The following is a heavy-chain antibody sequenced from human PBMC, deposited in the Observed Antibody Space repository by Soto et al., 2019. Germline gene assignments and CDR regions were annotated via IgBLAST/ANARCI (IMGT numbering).Heavy chain of an antibody. J-gene: IGHJ4*02. Sequence: ASVKVSCKASGYTFTSYVISWVRQAPGQGLEWMGWISAYNGNTNYAQKLQGRVTMTTDTSTSTAYMELRSLRSDDTAVYYCARSHLYYDSSGYPDYWGQGTLVTVSS. CDR1: GYTFTSYV. D-gene: IGHD3-22*01. CDR2: ISAYNGNT. V-gene: IGHV1-18*01. CDR3: ARSHLYYDSSGYPDY.